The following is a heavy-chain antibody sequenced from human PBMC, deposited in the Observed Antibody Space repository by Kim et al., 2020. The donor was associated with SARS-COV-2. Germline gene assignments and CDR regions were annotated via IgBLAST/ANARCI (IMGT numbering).Heavy chain of an antibody. CDR1: GGSISSGTW. CDR2: ISHSGNT. Sequence: SETLSLTCGVSGGSISSGTWWGWVRQPPGKGLEWIGEISHSGNTNYNPSLRSRVTISVDKSKNQFSLSLNSVTAADTAVYYCARLDYDSGGYYWFDPWGQGTLATVSS. D-gene: IGHD1-26*01. J-gene: IGHJ5*02. CDR3: ARLDYDSGGYYWFDP. V-gene: IGHV4-4*02.